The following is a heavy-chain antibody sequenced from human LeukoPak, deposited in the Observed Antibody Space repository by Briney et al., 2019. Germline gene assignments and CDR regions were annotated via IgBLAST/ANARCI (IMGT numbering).Heavy chain of an antibody. Sequence: SETLSLTCTVAGGSISSTIYYWGWIRQPPGKGLEWIGSIYHSGSTNYNPSLKSRVTISGDKAKSQFSLKLSSVTAADTAVYYCARSLRSGWYPLGYWGQGTLVTVSS. J-gene: IGHJ4*02. D-gene: IGHD6-19*01. CDR2: IYHSGST. CDR1: GGSISSTIYY. V-gene: IGHV4-39*07. CDR3: ARSLRSGWYPLGY.